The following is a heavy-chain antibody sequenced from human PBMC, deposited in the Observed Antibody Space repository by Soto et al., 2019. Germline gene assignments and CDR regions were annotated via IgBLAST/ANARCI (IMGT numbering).Heavy chain of an antibody. CDR2: ISGSGGST. Sequence: EVQLLESGGGLVQPGGSLRLSCAASGFTFSSYAMSWVRQAPGKGLEWVSAISGSGGSTYYADSVKGRFTISRDNSKNTLDLQMNSLRAEDTAVYYCAKTVVVVAATPYYFDYWGQGTLVTVSS. CDR1: GFTFSSYA. J-gene: IGHJ4*02. D-gene: IGHD2-15*01. CDR3: AKTVVVVAATPYYFDY. V-gene: IGHV3-23*01.